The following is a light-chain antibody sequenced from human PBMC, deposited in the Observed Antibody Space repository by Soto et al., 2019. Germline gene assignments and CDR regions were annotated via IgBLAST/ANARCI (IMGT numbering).Light chain of an antibody. CDR2: EVN. CDR3: SSYAGRDNWI. CDR1: SSDVGGYNY. V-gene: IGLV2-8*01. Sequence: QSVLTQPPSASGSPGQSVTISCTGTSSDVGGYNYVSWYQQYSGNAPKLILYEVNRRPSGVPDRFSGSKSGNTASLTVSGLQAEDEAYYHCSSYAGRDNWIFGGGTKLTVL. J-gene: IGLJ2*01.